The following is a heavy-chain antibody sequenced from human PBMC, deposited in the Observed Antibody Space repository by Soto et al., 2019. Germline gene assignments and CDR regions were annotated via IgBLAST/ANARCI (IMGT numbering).Heavy chain of an antibody. V-gene: IGHV3-30-3*01. J-gene: IGHJ4*02. D-gene: IGHD6-19*01. CDR2: ISYDGSNK. CDR3: AREYSGWSVNYFDY. Sequence: PGGSLRLSCAASGFTFSSYAMHWVRQAPGKGLEWVAVISYDGSNKYYADSVKGRFTISRDNSKNTLYLQMNSLRAEDTAVYYCAREYSGWSVNYFDYWGQGTLVTV. CDR1: GFTFSSYA.